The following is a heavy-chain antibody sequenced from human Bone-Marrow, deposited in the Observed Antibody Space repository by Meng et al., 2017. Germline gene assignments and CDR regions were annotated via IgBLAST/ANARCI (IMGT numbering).Heavy chain of an antibody. V-gene: IGHV1-69*05. CDR2: IIPIFGTA. Sequence: SVKVSCKASGGTFSSYAISWVRQAPGQGLEWMGGIIPIFGTANYAQKFQGRVTITTDESTSTAYMELSSLRSEDTAVYYCARGPDPTKSSWYGFGFAYWGQGKRVNGAS. CDR1: GGTFSSYA. J-gene: IGHJ4*02. CDR3: ARGPDPTKSSWYGFGFAY. D-gene: IGHD6-13*01.